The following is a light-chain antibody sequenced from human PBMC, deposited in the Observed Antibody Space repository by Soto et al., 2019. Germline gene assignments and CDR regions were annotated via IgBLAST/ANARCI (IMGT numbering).Light chain of an antibody. V-gene: IGKV3-15*01. Sequence: EIVMTQSPATLSVSPGERATLSCRASQSVSSNSAWYQQKPGQAPRLLIYGASTRATGIPARFSGSGSGTEFTLTISSLQSEDFAVYYCQQYNNWPRSFGQGTKLELK. CDR3: QQYNNWPRS. J-gene: IGKJ2*03. CDR2: GAS. CDR1: QSVSSN.